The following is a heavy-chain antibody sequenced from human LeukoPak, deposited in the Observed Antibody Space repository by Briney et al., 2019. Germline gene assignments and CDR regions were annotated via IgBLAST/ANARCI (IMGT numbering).Heavy chain of an antibody. V-gene: IGHV3-21*01. Sequence: GGSLRLSCAASGFTFSSYSMNWVRQAPGKGLEWVSSISSSSSYIYYADSVKGRYTISRDNAKNSLYLQMNSLRAEDTAVYYCARQEGSGYYYADYWGQGTLVTVSS. CDR3: ARQEGSGYYYADY. CDR2: ISSSSSYI. D-gene: IGHD3-22*01. CDR1: GFTFSSYS. J-gene: IGHJ4*02.